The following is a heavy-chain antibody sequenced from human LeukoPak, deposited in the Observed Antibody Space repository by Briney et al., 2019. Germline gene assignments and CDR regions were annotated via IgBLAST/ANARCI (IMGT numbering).Heavy chain of an antibody. CDR1: GFTFKNYW. J-gene: IGHJ4*02. CDR3: ARDSGWGTGFDD. D-gene: IGHD6-19*01. V-gene: IGHV3-74*01. CDR2: INSDGSST. Sequence: GGSLRLSCAASGFTFKNYWMHWVRQAPGKGLVWVSRINSDGSSTNYADSVKGRFTISRDNAKNTLYLQMNSLRAEDTAVYYCARDSGWGTGFDDWGQGTLVTVPS.